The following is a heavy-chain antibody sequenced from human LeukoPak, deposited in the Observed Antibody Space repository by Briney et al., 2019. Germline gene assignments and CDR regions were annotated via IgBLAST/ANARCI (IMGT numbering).Heavy chain of an antibody. J-gene: IGHJ4*02. CDR1: GGSISSYY. Sequence: NSSETLSLTCTVSGGSISSYYWSWIRQPPGKGLEWIGYIYYSGSTNYNPSLKSRVTISVDTSKNQFSLKLSSVTAADTAVYYCARQSPGSTMIVLPDFDYWGQGTLVTVSS. CDR2: IYYSGST. D-gene: IGHD3-22*01. CDR3: ARQSPGSTMIVLPDFDY. V-gene: IGHV4-59*08.